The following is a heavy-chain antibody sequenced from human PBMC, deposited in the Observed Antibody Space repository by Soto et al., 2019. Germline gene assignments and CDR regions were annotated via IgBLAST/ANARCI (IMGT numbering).Heavy chain of an antibody. Sequence: QLVQSGAEVKKPRSSVKVSCKASGGDFLSYTISWVRQAPGQGPEWVGTIIPILDVAKNAQKFQGRVAITADKATSTVYMELRSLRSDDTAVYYCAQMWFGELWHGMDVWGQGTTITVSS. V-gene: IGHV1-69*02. CDR1: GGDFLSYT. J-gene: IGHJ6*02. CDR3: AQMWFGELWHGMDV. D-gene: IGHD3-10*01. CDR2: IIPILDVA.